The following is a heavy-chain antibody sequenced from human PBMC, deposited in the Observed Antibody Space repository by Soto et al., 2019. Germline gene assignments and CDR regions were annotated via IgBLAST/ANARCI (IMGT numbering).Heavy chain of an antibody. J-gene: IGHJ6*02. CDR1: GFSLTSPGMC. V-gene: IGHV2-70*13. Sequence: SGPTLVNPXETLTLTCTFSGFSLTSPGMCVSWIRQPPGKALEWLALIERDDDDKYYSTSLKTRLTISKDTRKNQVVLTVANMDPADTGTYHCARSIRGPRRFNGMDVWGQGTTVTVSS. D-gene: IGHD1-20*01. CDR2: IERDDDDK. CDR3: ARSIRGPRRFNGMDV.